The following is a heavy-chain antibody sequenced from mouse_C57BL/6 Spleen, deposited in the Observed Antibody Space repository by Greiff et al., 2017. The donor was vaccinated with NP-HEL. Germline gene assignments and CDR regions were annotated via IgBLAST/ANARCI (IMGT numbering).Heavy chain of an antibody. CDR2: IHPNSGST. D-gene: IGHD1-2*01. V-gene: IGHV1-64*01. CDR3: ARSPAIPPENYYAMDY. CDR1: GYTFTSYW. Sequence: QVQLQQPGAELVKPGASVKLSCKASGYTFTSYWMHWVKQRPGQGLEWIGMIHPNSGSTNYNEKFKSKATLTVDKSSSTAYMQLSSLTSEDSAVYYCARSPAIPPENYYAMDYWGQGTSVTVSS. J-gene: IGHJ4*01.